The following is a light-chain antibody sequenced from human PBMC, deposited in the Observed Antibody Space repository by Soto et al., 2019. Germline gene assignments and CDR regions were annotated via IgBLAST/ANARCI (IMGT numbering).Light chain of an antibody. CDR2: DAS. V-gene: IGKV3D-15*01. CDR3: QQYILWPLT. Sequence: EMVVTQSPATLSVSPGERVTLSCRTSQDVSSKLAWYQQKPGQPPSLLIYDASTRATGTPARFSGSGSGTEFTLAVSSLQSEDYALYFWQQYILWPLTFGGGTKVEIK. CDR1: QDVSSK. J-gene: IGKJ4*01.